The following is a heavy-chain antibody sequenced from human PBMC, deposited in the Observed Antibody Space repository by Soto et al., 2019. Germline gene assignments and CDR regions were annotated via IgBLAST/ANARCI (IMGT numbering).Heavy chain of an antibody. CDR1: GFTFDDYG. D-gene: IGHD6-19*01. V-gene: IGHV3-20*01. CDR3: ARHSSSWYLDGYSSGWYGWVDY. J-gene: IGHJ4*02. CDR2: INWNGGST. Sequence: GGSLRLSCAASGFTFDDYGMSWVRQAPGKGLEWVSGINWNGGSTGYADSVKGRFTISRDNAKNSLYLQMNSLRAEDTALYHCARHSSSWYLDGYSSGWYGWVDYWGQGTLVTVSS.